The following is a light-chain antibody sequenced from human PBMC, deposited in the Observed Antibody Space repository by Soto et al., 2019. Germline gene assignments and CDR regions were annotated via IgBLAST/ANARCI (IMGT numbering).Light chain of an antibody. Sequence: EIVLTQSPATLSLSPGERATLSCRASQSVSSYLAWYQQKPGQAPRLLIYDASNRATGIPARFSGSGSGTDFPLTISSLEPEAFAVYYCQQRSNWPPLTFGGGTKVEIK. CDR1: QSVSSY. CDR3: QQRSNWPPLT. J-gene: IGKJ4*01. CDR2: DAS. V-gene: IGKV3-11*01.